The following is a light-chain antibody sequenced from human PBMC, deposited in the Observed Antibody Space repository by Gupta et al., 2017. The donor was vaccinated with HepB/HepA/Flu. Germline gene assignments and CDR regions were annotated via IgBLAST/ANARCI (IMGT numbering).Light chain of an antibody. V-gene: IGKV3-15*01. Sequence: ETVMTQSPGTLSVSTGGKATLSCRPSQSVGSDLAWFQQRPGQAPRLLIYGANIRATGIPARFSGSGSGTEFTLTIRSLQSGDFGVYYCQQYNHWPPWTFGQGTKVEIK. J-gene: IGKJ1*01. CDR3: QQYNHWPPWT. CDR1: QSVGSD. CDR2: GAN.